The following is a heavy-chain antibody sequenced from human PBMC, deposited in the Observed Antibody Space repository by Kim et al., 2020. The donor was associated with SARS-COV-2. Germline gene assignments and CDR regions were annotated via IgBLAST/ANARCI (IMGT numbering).Heavy chain of an antibody. J-gene: IGHJ5*02. CDR3: ARQSGMDWFDP. V-gene: IGHV5-51*01. CDR2: T. Sequence: TRDSPALQGQVTISADRSTSTAYLQWSSLKASDTAMYYCARQSGMDWFDPWGQGTLVTVSS. D-gene: IGHD2-8*01.